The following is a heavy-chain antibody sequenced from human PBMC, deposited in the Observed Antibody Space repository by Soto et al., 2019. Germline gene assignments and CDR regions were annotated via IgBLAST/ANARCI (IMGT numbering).Heavy chain of an antibody. D-gene: IGHD1-20*01. CDR1: GGSFSGCY. Sequence: SETLSLTCAVYGGSFSGCYWSWIRQPPGKGLEWIGEINHSGSTNYNPSLKSRVTISVDTSKNQFSLKLTSVTAADTAVYYCARDNWNTNYYYYGMDVWGQGTTVTVSS. CDR3: ARDNWNTNYYYYGMDV. CDR2: INHSGST. J-gene: IGHJ6*02. V-gene: IGHV4-34*01.